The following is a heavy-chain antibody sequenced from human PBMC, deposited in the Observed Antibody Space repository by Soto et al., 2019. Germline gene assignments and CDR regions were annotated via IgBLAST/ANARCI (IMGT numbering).Heavy chain of an antibody. CDR1: GFTFSNYG. CDR2: ISPSSSTI. CDR3: ARANSSSSGTHAFDY. J-gene: IGHJ4*02. V-gene: IGHV3-48*01. Sequence: GGSLRLSCAASGFTFSNYGMNWVRQAPGKGLEWVSYISPSSSTIYYADSVKGRFTISRENAMNSLYLQMNSLRAEDTAIYYCARANSSSSGTHAFDYWGQGTLVTVSS. D-gene: IGHD6-13*01.